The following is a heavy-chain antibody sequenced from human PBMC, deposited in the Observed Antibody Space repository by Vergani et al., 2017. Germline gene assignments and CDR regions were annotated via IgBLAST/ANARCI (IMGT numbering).Heavy chain of an antibody. J-gene: IGHJ6*02. D-gene: IGHD3-16*01. CDR2: INPNSGGT. V-gene: IGHV1-2*02. CDR3: ASLAFGVPRKNLYYYYGMAV. Sequence: QVQLVQSGAEVKKPGASVQVSCKASGYPFTGYYMHWVRQAPGQGLECMGWINPNSGGTNYAQKFQGRVTMTRDTSISTAYMELSRLRSDNTAVYYCASLAFGVPRKNLYYYYGMAVWGQGTTVTVSS. CDR1: GYPFTGYY.